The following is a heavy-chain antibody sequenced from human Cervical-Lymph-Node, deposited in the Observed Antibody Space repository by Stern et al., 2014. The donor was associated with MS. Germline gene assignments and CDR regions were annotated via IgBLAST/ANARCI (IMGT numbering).Heavy chain of an antibody. CDR1: GYTFTSFW. V-gene: IGHV5-51*01. CDR2: IFPRDSNA. Sequence: EVQLVQSGAEVNKPGESLKISCKGSGYTFTSFWIGWGRQEPGRGLEWVGTIFPRDSNAIYRPSFQDHVTMAVDKSTTTTYLQWRSLQSSDTAIYYCARTGVHLWSFDQWGQGTLVTVSS. CDR3: ARTGVHLWSFDQ. J-gene: IGHJ4*02. D-gene: IGHD7-27*01.